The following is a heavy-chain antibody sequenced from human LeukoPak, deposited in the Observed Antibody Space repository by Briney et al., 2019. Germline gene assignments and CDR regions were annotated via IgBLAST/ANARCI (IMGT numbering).Heavy chain of an antibody. D-gene: IGHD6-13*01. Sequence: GASVKVSCKASGYTFTGHYMHWVRQAPGQGLEWMGRINPNSGGTNFAQKFQGRDTMTRDTSISTSYLELNSLRSDDTAVYYCAREVGYSSSWYGRFDPWGQGTLVTVSS. CDR2: INPNSGGT. V-gene: IGHV1-2*06. CDR3: AREVGYSSSWYGRFDP. CDR1: GYTFTGHY. J-gene: IGHJ5*02.